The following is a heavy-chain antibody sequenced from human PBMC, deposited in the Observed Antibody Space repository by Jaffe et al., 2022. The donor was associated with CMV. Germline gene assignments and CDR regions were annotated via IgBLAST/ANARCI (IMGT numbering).Heavy chain of an antibody. CDR2: INHSGST. Sequence: QVQLQQWGAGLLKPSETLSLTCAVYGGSFSGYYWSWIRQPPGKGLEWIGEINHSGSTNYNPSLKSRVTISVDTSKNQFSLKLSSVTAADTAVYYCARGGRSIGEYYYGSGRRGAGYFDYWGQGTLVTVSS. D-gene: IGHD3-10*01. CDR3: ARGGRSIGEYYYGSGRRGAGYFDY. V-gene: IGHV4-34*01. J-gene: IGHJ4*02. CDR1: GGSFSGYY.